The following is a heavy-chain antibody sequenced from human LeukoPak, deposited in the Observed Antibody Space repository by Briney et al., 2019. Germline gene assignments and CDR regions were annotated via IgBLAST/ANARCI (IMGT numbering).Heavy chain of an antibody. D-gene: IGHD6-6*01. CDR1: GFTFRSYN. V-gene: IGHV3-48*02. J-gene: IGHJ5*02. Sequence: PGGSLRLSCAASGFTFRSYNMAWVRQAPGKGLEWLSYITTSNTINYADSVKGRFTMSRDNAKNSLYLQMNSLRDEDTAVYYCARSANPGVHEFGPWGQGTLVTVSS. CDR3: ARSANPGVHEFGP. CDR2: ITTSNTI.